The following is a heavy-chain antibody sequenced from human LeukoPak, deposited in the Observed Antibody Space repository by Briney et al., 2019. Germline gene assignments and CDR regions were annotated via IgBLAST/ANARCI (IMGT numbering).Heavy chain of an antibody. J-gene: IGHJ4*02. CDR2: ISAYNGNT. CDR1: GYTFTSYG. CDR3: AAVAGTHFDY. D-gene: IGHD6-19*01. Sequence: ASVKVSCKASGYTFTSYGISWVRQAPGQGLEWMGWISAYNGNTNYAQKLQGRVTMTTDTSTSTAYRELRSLRSDDTAMYYCAAVAGTHFDYWGQGTLVTVSS. V-gene: IGHV1-18*01.